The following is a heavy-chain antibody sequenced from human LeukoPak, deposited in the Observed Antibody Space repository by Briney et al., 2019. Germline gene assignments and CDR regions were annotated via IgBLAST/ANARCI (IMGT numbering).Heavy chain of an antibody. CDR1: GFTFSSSA. V-gene: IGHV3-7*03. J-gene: IGHJ5*02. Sequence: GGSLRLSCAASGFTFSSSAMSWVRQVPGKGLEWVANIKQDGSEKYYVDSVKGRFTISRDNAKNSLFLQMNSLRAEDTAVYYCARDLAYYDFWSGYYNWFDPWGQGTLVTVSS. CDR3: ARDLAYYDFWSGYYNWFDP. CDR2: IKQDGSEK. D-gene: IGHD3-3*01.